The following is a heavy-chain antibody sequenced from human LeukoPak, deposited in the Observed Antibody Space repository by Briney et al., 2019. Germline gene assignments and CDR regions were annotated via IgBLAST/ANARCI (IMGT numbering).Heavy chain of an antibody. Sequence: ASVKVSCKASGYTFTSSGMHWMRQAPGQRLEWMGWINTDNGNAKNSQKFQGRVTITRDASANTAYMELSSLRSEDTAVYYCARGGDWSFLDFWGQGTPVTVSS. J-gene: IGHJ4*02. CDR1: GYTFTSSG. V-gene: IGHV1-3*04. CDR3: ARGGDWSFLDF. D-gene: IGHD3/OR15-3a*01. CDR2: INTDNGNA.